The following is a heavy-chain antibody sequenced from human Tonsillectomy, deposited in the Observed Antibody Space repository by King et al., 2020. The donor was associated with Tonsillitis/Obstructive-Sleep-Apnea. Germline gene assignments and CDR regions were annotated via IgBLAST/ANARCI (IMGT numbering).Heavy chain of an antibody. CDR1: GGSFSGYY. CDR3: ARSSPFWSGYYPNVDY. J-gene: IGHJ4*02. V-gene: IGHV4-34*01. CDR2: INHSGST. Sequence: VQLQQWGAGLLKPSETLSLTCAVYGGSFSGYYWSWIRQPPGKGLEWIGEINHSGSTNYNPSLKSRVTISVDTSKNQFSLKLSSVTAADTAVYYCARSSPFWSGYYPNVDYWGQGTLVTVSS. D-gene: IGHD3-3*01.